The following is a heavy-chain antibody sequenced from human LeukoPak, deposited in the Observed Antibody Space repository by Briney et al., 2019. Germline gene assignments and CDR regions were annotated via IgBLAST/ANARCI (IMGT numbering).Heavy chain of an antibody. D-gene: IGHD2-2*01. V-gene: IGHV3-48*01. CDR3: AKEGLYCRSTSCYVES. CDR1: GFTFSSYS. J-gene: IGHJ4*02. Sequence: GGSLRLSCAAYGFTFSSYSMNWVRQAPGKGLEWVSYISSSSSTIYYADSVKGRFTISRDNSKNTLYLQLNSLTAEDTAVYYCAKEGLYCRSTSCYVESWGQGTLVTVSS. CDR2: ISSSSSTI.